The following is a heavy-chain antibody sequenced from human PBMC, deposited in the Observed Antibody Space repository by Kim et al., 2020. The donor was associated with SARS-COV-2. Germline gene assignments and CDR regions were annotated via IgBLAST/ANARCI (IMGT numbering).Heavy chain of an antibody. Sequence: SETLSLTCTVSGGSISSSSYYWGWIRQPPGKGLEWIGSIYYSGSTYYNPALKSRVTISVDTSKNQFSLKLSAVTAADTAVYYCARHLGDRDSSGWYGDYWGQGTLVTVSS. J-gene: IGHJ4*02. CDR2: IYYSGST. CDR3: ARHLGDRDSSGWYGDY. D-gene: IGHD6-19*01. CDR1: GGSISSSSYY. V-gene: IGHV4-39*01.